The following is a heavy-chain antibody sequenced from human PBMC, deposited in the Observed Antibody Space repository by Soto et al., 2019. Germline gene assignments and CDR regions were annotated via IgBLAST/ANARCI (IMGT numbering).Heavy chain of an antibody. CDR2: INHSGST. CDR1: GGSFSGYY. V-gene: IGHV4-34*01. J-gene: IGHJ4*02. CDR3: ARGLRHLGGY. Sequence: QVQLQQWGAGLLKPSETLPLTCAVYGGSFSGYYWSWIRQPPGKGLEWIGEINHSGSTNYNPSLKSRVTISVDTSKNQFSLKLSSVTAADTAVYYCARGLRHLGGYWGQGTLVTVSS. D-gene: IGHD3-10*01.